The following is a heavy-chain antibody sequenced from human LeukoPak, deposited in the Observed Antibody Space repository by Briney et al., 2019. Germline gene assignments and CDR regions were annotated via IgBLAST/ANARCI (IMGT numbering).Heavy chain of an antibody. V-gene: IGHV4-34*01. D-gene: IGHD5-18*01. Sequence: PSETLSLTCAVYGGSFSGYYWSWIRQPPGKGREWIGEINHSGSTNYNPSLKSRVTISVDTSKNQFSLKLSSVTAADTAVYYCARGGYAGYSYGYPKNNWFDPWGQGTLVTVSS. J-gene: IGHJ5*02. CDR3: ARGGYAGYSYGYPKNNWFDP. CDR1: GGSFSGYY. CDR2: INHSGST.